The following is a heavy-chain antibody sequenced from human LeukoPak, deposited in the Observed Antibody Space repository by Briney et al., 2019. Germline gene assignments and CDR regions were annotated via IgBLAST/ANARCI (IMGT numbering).Heavy chain of an antibody. Sequence: PSEILSLTCTAAGGSISSYYWSLIRQPAGKGLEWIGRNYTSGSTNYNPSLKSRVTMSVDTSKNQFSLKLSSVTAADTAVYSCASEGQGYNFDYWGQGTLVTVPS. CDR3: ASEGQGYNFDY. CDR1: GGSISSYY. V-gene: IGHV4-4*07. J-gene: IGHJ4*02. CDR2: NYTSGST. D-gene: IGHD2-2*02.